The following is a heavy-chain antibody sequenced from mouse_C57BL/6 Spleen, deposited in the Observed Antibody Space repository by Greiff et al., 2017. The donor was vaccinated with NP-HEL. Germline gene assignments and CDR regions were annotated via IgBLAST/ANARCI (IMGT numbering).Heavy chain of an antibody. CDR1: GYTFTSYW. CDR3: ARENYGNFFDN. V-gene: IGHV1-53*01. J-gene: IGHJ2*01. Sequence: VQLQQSGTDLVKPGASVKLSCKASGYTFTSYWMHWVKQRPGQGLEWIGNINPSNGGTNYNEKFKSKATLTADKSSSTAYMQLSSLTSEDSAVFYCARENYGNFFDNWSQGTTLTVAS. CDR2: INPSNGGT. D-gene: IGHD2-1*01.